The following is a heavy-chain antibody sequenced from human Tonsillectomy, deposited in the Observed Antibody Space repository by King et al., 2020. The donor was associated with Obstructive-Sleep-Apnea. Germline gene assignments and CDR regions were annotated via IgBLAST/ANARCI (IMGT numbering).Heavy chain of an antibody. CDR1: GFTFSSYG. V-gene: IGHV3-30*18. D-gene: IGHD3-22*01. CDR2: ISYDGSNK. CDR3: AKDQKGYYDTSGYYVYYYYYGMDV. J-gene: IGHJ6*02. Sequence: VQLVESGGDVVQPGRSLRLSCAASGFTFSSYGIHWVRQDPGKGLEWGAVISYDGSNKYYVESLKGRFTISRDNSRKTLYLQMKSLRAEDTAVYYCAKDQKGYYDTSGYYVYYYYYGMDVWGQGTTVTVSS.